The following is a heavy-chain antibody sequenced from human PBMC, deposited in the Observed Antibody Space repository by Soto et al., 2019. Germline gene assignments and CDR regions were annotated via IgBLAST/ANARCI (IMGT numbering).Heavy chain of an antibody. Sequence: QVQMQESGPGLVKPSETLSLTCTVSGASINNYYCNWVRQPPGKGLEWIGSIHYSGTTHYNPSLESRVTLSRDAARNQFSLRLRSVPAADAAVYYCAGDTYGLDVWGKGTTVTVSS. CDR2: IHYSGTT. J-gene: IGHJ6*04. V-gene: IGHV4-59*01. CDR1: GASINNYY. CDR3: AGDTYGLDV.